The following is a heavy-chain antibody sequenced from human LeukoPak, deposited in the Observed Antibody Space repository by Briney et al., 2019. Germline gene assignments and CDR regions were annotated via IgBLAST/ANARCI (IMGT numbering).Heavy chain of an antibody. CDR3: ARAVKEYCGGDCYSEYFDY. CDR2: IYHSGST. V-gene: IGHV4-30-2*01. CDR1: GGSISSGGYS. Sequence: SQTLSLTCAVSGGSISSGGYSWSWIRQPPGKGLEWIGYIYHSGSTYYNPSLKSRVTISVDRSKNQFSLKLSSVTAADTAVYYCARAVKEYCGGDCYSEYFDYWGQGALVTVSS. J-gene: IGHJ4*02. D-gene: IGHD2-21*02.